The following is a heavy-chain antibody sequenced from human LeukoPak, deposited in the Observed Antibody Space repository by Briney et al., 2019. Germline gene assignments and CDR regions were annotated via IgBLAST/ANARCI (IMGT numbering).Heavy chain of an antibody. Sequence: SGTLSLTCGVSGGPITNTNYWTWVRQPPGKGLEWIGEVNLQGSTNYNPSLMGRVAISVDTSENHISLQLTSVTAADTAVYYCARMGDYYDSSGYRHDAFDIWGQGTMVTVSS. D-gene: IGHD3-22*01. CDR2: VNLQGST. CDR3: ARMGDYYDSSGYRHDAFDI. J-gene: IGHJ3*02. V-gene: IGHV4-4*02. CDR1: GGPITNTNY.